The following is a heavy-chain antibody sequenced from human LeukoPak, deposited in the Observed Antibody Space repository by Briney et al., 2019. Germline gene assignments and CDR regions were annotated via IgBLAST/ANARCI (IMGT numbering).Heavy chain of an antibody. V-gene: IGHV1-8*01. J-gene: IGHJ4*02. D-gene: IGHD4-17*01. CDR1: GYTFTSYD. CDR3: ARIHGEDRDY. Sequence: ASVKVSCKASGYTFTSYDINWVQQATGQGLEWMGWMNPNSGNTGYAQKFQGRVTMTRNTSISTAYMDLSSLRSEDTAVYYCARIHGEDRDYWGQGTLVTVSS. CDR2: MNPNSGNT.